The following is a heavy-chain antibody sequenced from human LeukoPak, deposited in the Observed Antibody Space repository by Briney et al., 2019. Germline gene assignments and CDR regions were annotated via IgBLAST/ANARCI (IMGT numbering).Heavy chain of an antibody. J-gene: IGHJ4*02. CDR2: ISWNSGSI. V-gene: IGHV3-9*01. CDR1: GFTFDDYA. CDR3: AKASRRGYSYGFPPDY. D-gene: IGHD5-18*01. Sequence: GRSLRLSCAASGFTFDDYAMHWVRQAPGKGLEWVSGISWNSGSIGYADSVKGRFTISRDNAKNSLYLQMNSLRAEDTALYYCAKASRRGYSYGFPPDYWGQGTLVTVSS.